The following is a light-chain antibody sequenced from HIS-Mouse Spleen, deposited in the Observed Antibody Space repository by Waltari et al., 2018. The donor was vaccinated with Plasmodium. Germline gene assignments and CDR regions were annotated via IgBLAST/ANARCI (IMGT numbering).Light chain of an antibody. CDR2: YYSDSDK. J-gene: IGLJ3*02. CDR1: SDINVGGYN. V-gene: IGLV5-37*01. Sequence: QPVLTQPPSSSASPGESARLTCTLPSDINVGGYNIYWYQQKPGSPPRYLLYYYSDSDKSQGSGVPSRFSGSKDASANTGILLISGLQSEDEADYYCMIWPSNASGVFGGGTKLTVL. CDR3: MIWPSNASGV.